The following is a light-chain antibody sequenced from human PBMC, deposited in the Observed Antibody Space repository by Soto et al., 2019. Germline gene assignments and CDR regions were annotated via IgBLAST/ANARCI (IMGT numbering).Light chain of an antibody. V-gene: IGLV2-8*01. Sequence: QSALTQPPSVSGSPGQSVTISCTGTSSDVGGYKYVSWYQQHPGKAPKLMIFEVHKRPSGVPDRFSGSKSGNTASLTVSGLQAEDEADYYCSSYGGTNNLLFGGGTKVTVL. CDR2: EVH. J-gene: IGLJ2*01. CDR1: SSDVGGYKY. CDR3: SSYGGTNNLL.